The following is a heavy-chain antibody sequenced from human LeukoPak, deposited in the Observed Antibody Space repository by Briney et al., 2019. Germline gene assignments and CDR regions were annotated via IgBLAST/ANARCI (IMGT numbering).Heavy chain of an antibody. Sequence: GASVKVSCKASGYTFTDYYMNWVRQSPGQGLERMGWIDPNSGDTKHAQKFQGRVTMTRDTSISTAYMELDSLTSDDTAVYYCARAGYYDISGYSYIWVYFDPWGQGTLVTVSS. V-gene: IGHV1-2*02. CDR3: ARAGYYDISGYSYIWVYFDP. D-gene: IGHD3-22*01. CDR1: GYTFTDYY. J-gene: IGHJ5*02. CDR2: IDPNSGDT.